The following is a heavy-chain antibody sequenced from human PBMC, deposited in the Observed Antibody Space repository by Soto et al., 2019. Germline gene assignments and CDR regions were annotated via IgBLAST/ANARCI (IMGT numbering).Heavy chain of an antibody. CDR3: ARQIYDSDTGPNFQYYFDS. Sequence: GESLKISCKGSGYSFAGYWITWVRQKPGKGLEWMGRIDPSDSQTYYSPSFRGHVTISATKSITTVFLQWSSLRASDTAMYYCARQIYDSDTGPNFQYYFDSWGQGTAVTVSS. CDR2: IDPSDSQT. V-gene: IGHV5-10-1*01. D-gene: IGHD3-22*01. CDR1: GYSFAGYW. J-gene: IGHJ4*02.